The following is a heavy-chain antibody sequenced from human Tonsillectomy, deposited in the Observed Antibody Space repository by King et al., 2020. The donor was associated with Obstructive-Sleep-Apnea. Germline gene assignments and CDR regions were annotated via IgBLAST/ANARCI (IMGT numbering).Heavy chain of an antibody. CDR1: GGSISSYY. D-gene: IGHD5-12*01. V-gene: IGHV4-59*01. CDR3: GRGGNSGYVYG. Sequence: VQLQESGPGLVKPSETLSLTCTVSGGSISSYYWSWIRQPPGKGLEWIGYIYYSGSTNYNPSLKSRATISVDTSKNQFSLKLSSVTAADTAVYYCGRGGNSGYVYGWGQGTLVTVSS. J-gene: IGHJ4*02. CDR2: IYYSGST.